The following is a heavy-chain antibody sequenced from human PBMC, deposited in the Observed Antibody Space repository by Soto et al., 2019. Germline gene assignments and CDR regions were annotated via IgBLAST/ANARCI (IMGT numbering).Heavy chain of an antibody. CDR2: FSSGGGGT. Sequence: EVQLLESGGDLLQPGGSLRLSCTASGFTFSNYAMSWVRQAPGKGLEWVSTFSSGGGGTYYADSVKGRFTISRDNSKNTLSLQMNSLRAEDTAVYYCTKANRYCSGANCFTFDYWGLGTLVTVSS. J-gene: IGHJ4*02. CDR1: GFTFSNYA. CDR3: TKANRYCSGANCFTFDY. V-gene: IGHV3-23*01. D-gene: IGHD2-15*01.